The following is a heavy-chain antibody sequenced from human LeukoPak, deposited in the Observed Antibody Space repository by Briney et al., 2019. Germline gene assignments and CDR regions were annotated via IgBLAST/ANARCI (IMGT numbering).Heavy chain of an antibody. D-gene: IGHD1-26*01. CDR3: AGALPRIVLTDAIDI. J-gene: IGHJ3*02. Sequence: PGGSLRLSCAASGFTFSSYSMNWVRQAPGKGLEWVSSISSSNIYYADSVKGRFTISRGNAKNSLYLQVNSLRVEDTAVYYCAGALPRIVLTDAIDIWGQGTLVTVSS. CDR2: ISSSNI. CDR1: GFTFSSYS. V-gene: IGHV3-21*01.